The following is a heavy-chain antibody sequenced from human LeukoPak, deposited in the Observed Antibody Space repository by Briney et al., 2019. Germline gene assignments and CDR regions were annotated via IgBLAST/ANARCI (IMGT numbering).Heavy chain of an antibody. D-gene: IGHD2-15*01. CDR2: INHSGST. V-gene: IGHV4-34*01. CDR1: GGSFSGYY. CDR3: ARWSVLLLSQGSWFDP. J-gene: IGHJ5*02. Sequence: SETLSLTCAVYGGSFSGYYWSWIRQPPGKGLEWIGEINHSGSTNYNPSLKSRVTISVDTSKNQFSLKLSSVTAADMAVYYCARWSVLLLSQGSWFDPWGQGTLVAVSS.